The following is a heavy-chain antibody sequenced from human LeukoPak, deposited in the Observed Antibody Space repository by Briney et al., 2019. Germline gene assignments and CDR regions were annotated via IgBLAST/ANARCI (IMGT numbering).Heavy chain of an antibody. J-gene: IGHJ4*02. D-gene: IGHD3-16*02. CDR1: GFTFSEAW. CDR2: IQSITDGGTT. V-gene: IGHV3-15*01. CDR3: TIDYDYAWGSYRLAY. Sequence: GGSLRLSCAASGFTFSEAWMTWVRQAPGKGLEWVGRIQSITDGGTTDYAAPVKGRFTISRDDSKNTLYLQLNSLKTENTAMYYCTIDYDYAWGSYRLAYWGQGALVTVSS.